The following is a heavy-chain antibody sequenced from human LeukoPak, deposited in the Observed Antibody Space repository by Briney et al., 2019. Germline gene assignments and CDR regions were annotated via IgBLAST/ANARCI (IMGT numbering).Heavy chain of an antibody. J-gene: IGHJ5*02. D-gene: IGHD3-3*01. CDR3: ARGGNDFWSGYNWFDP. CDR2: MNPNSGNT. V-gene: IGHV1-8*01. Sequence: VASVKVSCKASGYTFTSYDINWVRQATGRGLEWMGWMNPNSGNTGYAQKFQGRVTMTRNTSISTAYMELSSLRSEDTAVYYCARGGNDFWSGYNWFDPWGQGTLVTVSS. CDR1: GYTFTSYD.